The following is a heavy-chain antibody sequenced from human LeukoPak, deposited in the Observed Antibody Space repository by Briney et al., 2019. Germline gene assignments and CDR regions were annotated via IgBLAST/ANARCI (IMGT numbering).Heavy chain of an antibody. V-gene: IGHV3-23*01. Sequence: GGSLRLSCAASGFTFSSYAMSWVRQAPGKGLEWVSGIKASGGSTFYADSVRGRFTISRDNSKNTPYLQMNSLRAEDTAVYYCARVYGSGIDWGQGTLVTVSS. CDR1: GFTFSSYA. CDR3: ARVYGSGID. D-gene: IGHD3-10*01. CDR2: IKASGGST. J-gene: IGHJ4*02.